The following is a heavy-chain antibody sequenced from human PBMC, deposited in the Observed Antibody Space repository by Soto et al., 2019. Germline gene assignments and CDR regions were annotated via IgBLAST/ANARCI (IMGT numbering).Heavy chain of an antibody. D-gene: IGHD6-13*01. V-gene: IGHV3-33*01. J-gene: IGHJ4*02. CDR1: GFTFSSYV. CDR3: ARSSRRAAGVSAAGVFDY. Sequence: PGGSLRLSCAASGFTFSSYVMHWVRQAPGKGLEWVAVIWYDGSNKYYADSVKGRFTISRDNSKNTLYLQMNSLRAADTAVYYCARSSRRAAGVSAAGVFDYWGQGTLVTVSS. CDR2: IWYDGSNK.